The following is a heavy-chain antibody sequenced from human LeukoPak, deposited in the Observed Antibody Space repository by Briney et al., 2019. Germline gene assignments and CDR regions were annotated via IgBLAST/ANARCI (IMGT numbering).Heavy chain of an antibody. J-gene: IGHJ4*02. CDR2: ISGSGGST. D-gene: IGHD1-26*01. V-gene: IGHV3-23*01. Sequence: PGGSLRLSCAASGFTFSSYAMSWVRQAPGKGLEWVSAISGSGGSTYYADSVKGRFTISRDNSKNTLYLQMNSLRAEDTAVYYCAKGAAQSGRYRRSTWGLYYFDYWGQGTLVTVSS. CDR3: AKGAAQSGRYRRSTWGLYYFDY. CDR1: GFTFSSYA.